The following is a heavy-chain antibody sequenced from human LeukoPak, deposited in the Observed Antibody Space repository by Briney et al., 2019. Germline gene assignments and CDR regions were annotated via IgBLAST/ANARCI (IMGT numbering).Heavy chain of an antibody. V-gene: IGHV5-51*01. CDR2: IFPIDPET. CDR3: TRGCSGGSCSRDAMDV. D-gene: IGHD2-15*01. Sequence: GESLQISCKASGSIFSSDWIAWVRQLPGKGLEWMGIIFPIDPETTYSPSFQGQVTISADKSISTAYLQWSSLKASDTAMYYCTRGCSGGSCSRDAMDVWGQGTMVTVSS. CDR1: GSIFSSDW. J-gene: IGHJ6*02.